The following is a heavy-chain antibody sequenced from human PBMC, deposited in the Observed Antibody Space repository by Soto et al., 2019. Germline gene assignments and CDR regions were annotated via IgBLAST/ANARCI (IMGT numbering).Heavy chain of an antibody. CDR2: IHYSGST. CDR3: ARAASSGTYLRVSYFDY. V-gene: IGHV4-59*01. Sequence: SETLSLTCTVSGGSISSYNWIWIRQSPGKGLECIGYIHYSGSTNYSPSLKSRVTISVDRSKNQFSLKVSSATAADTALYFCARAASSGTYLRVSYFDYWGQGTLVTVSS. D-gene: IGHD1-26*01. CDR1: GGSISSYN. J-gene: IGHJ4*02.